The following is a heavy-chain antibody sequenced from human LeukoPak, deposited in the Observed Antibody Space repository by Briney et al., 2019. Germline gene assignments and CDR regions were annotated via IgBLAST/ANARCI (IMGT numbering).Heavy chain of an antibody. J-gene: IGHJ6*03. CDR2: IYYSGST. CDR3: ARTLWFGELRFYYYYYMDV. V-gene: IGHV4-39*01. CDR1: GGSISSSSSY. Sequence: SETLSLTCTVSGGSISSSSSYWGWIRQPPGKGLEWIGSIYYSGSTYYNPSLKSRVTISVDTSKNQFSLKLSSVTAADTAVYYCARTLWFGELRFYYYYYMDVWGKGTTVTISS. D-gene: IGHD3-10*01.